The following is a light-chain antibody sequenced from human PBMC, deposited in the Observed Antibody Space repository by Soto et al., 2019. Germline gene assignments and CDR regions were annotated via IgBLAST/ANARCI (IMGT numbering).Light chain of an antibody. CDR2: EVI. CDR3: NSNTTSNTFV. Sequence: QSALTQPASVSGSPGQAITVSCSGTSSDIGAHNFVSWYQQHPGKAPKLIIYEVINRPSGVSDRFSGSKSGNTASLTISGLQAEDEADYYRNSNTTSNTFVFGNGTQVTV. J-gene: IGLJ1*01. CDR1: SSDIGAHNF. V-gene: IGLV2-14*03.